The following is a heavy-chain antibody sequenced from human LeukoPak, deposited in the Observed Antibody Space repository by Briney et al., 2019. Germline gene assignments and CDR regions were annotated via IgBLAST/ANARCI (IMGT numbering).Heavy chain of an antibody. D-gene: IGHD2-15*01. CDR2: ISSSGSAV. V-gene: IGHV3-48*03. Sequence: PGGSLRLSCAASGFTFSSYEMSWVRQAPGKGLEWILYISSSGSAVHYADSVKGRFTVSRDNAKNSVFLQMNSLRAEDTAVYYCVREGRSAGYCSGGSCYYFDYWGQGTLVTVSS. J-gene: IGHJ4*02. CDR1: GFTFSSYE. CDR3: VREGRSAGYCSGGSCYYFDY.